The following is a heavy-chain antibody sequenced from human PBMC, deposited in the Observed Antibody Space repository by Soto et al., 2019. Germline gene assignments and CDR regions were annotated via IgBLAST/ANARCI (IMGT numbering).Heavy chain of an antibody. CDR2: INPNSGGT. D-gene: IGHD3-22*01. V-gene: IGHV1-2*02. CDR1: GYTFTGYY. J-gene: IGHJ4*02. Sequence: ASVKVSCNGSGYTFTGYYIHWVRQAPGQGLEWMGWINPNSGGTNYAQKFQGRVTMTRDTSISTAYMELSRLRSDDTAVYYCARDVYDSSGYPDYWGQGTLVNVSS. CDR3: ARDVYDSSGYPDY.